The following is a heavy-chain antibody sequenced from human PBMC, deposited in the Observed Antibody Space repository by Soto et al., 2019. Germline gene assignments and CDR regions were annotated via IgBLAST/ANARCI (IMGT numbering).Heavy chain of an antibody. J-gene: IGHJ5*02. D-gene: IGHD2-15*01. CDR2: INPNSGDT. V-gene: IGHV1-2*02. CDR1: GYTFTGYY. CDR3: ARDNCSGGNCYSGLCDP. Sequence: QVQLVQSGAEVKKPGASVKVSCTASGYTFTGYYMHWVRQAPGQGLEWMGWINPNSGDTNYPQKFQGRVTMTRDTAITTAYMELSRLRSDDTAVYYCARDNCSGGNCYSGLCDPWGQGTLVTVSS.